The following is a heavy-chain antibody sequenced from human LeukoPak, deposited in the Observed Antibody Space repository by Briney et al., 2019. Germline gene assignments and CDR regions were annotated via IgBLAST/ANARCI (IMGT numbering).Heavy chain of an antibody. CDR3: AKPQSRHYGDVYDY. CDR1: GFTFNNYA. J-gene: IGHJ4*02. V-gene: IGHV3-23*01. Sequence: GGSLRLSCAASGFTFNNYALTWVRQTPGKGLECVSAISGDGVSPYYADSVRGRFTISRDNPKNTLYLQMNSLRVEDTAVYYCAKPQSRHYGDVYDYWGQGTLVTVSS. D-gene: IGHD4-17*01. CDR2: ISGDGVSP.